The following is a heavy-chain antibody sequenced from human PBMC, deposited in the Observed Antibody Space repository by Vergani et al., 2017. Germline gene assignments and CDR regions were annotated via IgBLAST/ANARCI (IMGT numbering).Heavy chain of an antibody. V-gene: IGHV4-38-2*01. CDR1: GYSISSGYY. J-gene: IGHJ5*02. CDR3: ARHGYGDNEGWFDP. Sequence: QVQPQESGPGLVKPSETLSLTCAVSGYSISSGYYWGWIRQPPGKGLEWIGSIYHSGSTYYNPSLKSRVTISVDTSKNQFSLKLSSVTAADTAVYYCARHGYGDNEGWFDPWGQGTLVTVSS. D-gene: IGHD4-17*01. CDR2: IYHSGST.